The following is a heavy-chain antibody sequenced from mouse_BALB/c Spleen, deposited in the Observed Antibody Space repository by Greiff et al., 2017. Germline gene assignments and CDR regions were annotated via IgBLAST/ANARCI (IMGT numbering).Heavy chain of an antibody. CDR1: GFTFSSYT. V-gene: IGHV5-6-4*01. D-gene: IGHD2-1*01. CDR2: ISSGGSYT. Sequence: EVQRVESGGGLVKPGGSLKLSCAASGFTFSSYTMSWVRQTPEKRLEWVATISSGGSYTYYPDSVKGRFTISRDNAKNTLYLQMSSLKSEDTAMYYCTRGGYGIAWFAYWGQGTLVTVSA. J-gene: IGHJ3*01. CDR3: TRGGYGIAWFAY.